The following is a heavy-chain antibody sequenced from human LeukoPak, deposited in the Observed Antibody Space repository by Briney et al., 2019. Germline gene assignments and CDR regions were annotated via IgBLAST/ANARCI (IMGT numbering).Heavy chain of an antibody. CDR3: VRDRRHSYGSYFDP. V-gene: IGHV4-59*01. D-gene: IGHD5-18*01. CDR2: VQTTGTS. J-gene: IGHJ5*02. Sequence: PETLSLTCSVSGDSISTYHWGWIRQPPGRGLEWIGYVQTTGTSNFNPSLKSRVTITLYESKAQFSLRLTSVTAADTAVYYCVRDRRHSYGSYFDPWGQGTLVIVSS. CDR1: GDSISTYH.